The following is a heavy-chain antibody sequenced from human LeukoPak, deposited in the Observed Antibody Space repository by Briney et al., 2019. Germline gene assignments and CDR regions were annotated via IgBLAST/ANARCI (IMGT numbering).Heavy chain of an antibody. CDR1: GGSISSYY. V-gene: IGHV4-4*07. Sequence: ETLSLTCTVSGGSISSYYWSWIRQPAGKGLEWIGRIHTSGSTNYSPSLKSRVTMSVDTSKNQFSLKVTSVTAADPAVYYCARAWQWLPLDSWGQGTLVTVSS. CDR3: ARAWQWLPLDS. CDR2: IHTSGST. J-gene: IGHJ4*02. D-gene: IGHD6-19*01.